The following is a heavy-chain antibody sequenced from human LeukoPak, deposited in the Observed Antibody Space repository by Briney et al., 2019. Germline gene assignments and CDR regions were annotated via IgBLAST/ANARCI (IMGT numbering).Heavy chain of an antibody. CDR1: GGSISSGTYY. CDR3: ARDLYGMDV. V-gene: IGHV4-31*03. Sequence: SETLSLTCTVSGGSISSGTYYWSWIRQHPGKDLEWIGYIHYSGSTYYNPSPESRLTISVDTSKNQFSLKLSSVTAADTAVYYCARDLYGMDVWGQGTTVTVSS. J-gene: IGHJ6*02. CDR2: IHYSGST.